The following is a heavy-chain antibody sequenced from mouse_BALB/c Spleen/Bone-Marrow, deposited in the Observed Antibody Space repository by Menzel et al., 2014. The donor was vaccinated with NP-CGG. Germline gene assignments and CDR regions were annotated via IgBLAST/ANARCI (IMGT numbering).Heavy chain of an antibody. CDR2: IDPETGGT. V-gene: IGHV1-15*01. CDR3: TRWGLITTVPFDY. Sequence: QVQLQQSGSELVRPGASVTLSCKASGYTFTDYEMHWVKQTPVHGLEWIGAIDPETGGTAYNQKFKGKATLTADKSSSTAYMELRSLTSEDSAVYYCTRWGLITTVPFDYWGQGTLLPVSS. J-gene: IGHJ2*01. D-gene: IGHD1-2*01. CDR1: GYTFTDYE.